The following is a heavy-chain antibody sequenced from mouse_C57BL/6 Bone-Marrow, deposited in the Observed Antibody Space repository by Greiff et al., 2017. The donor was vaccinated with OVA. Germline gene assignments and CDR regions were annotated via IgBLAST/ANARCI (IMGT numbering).Heavy chain of an antibody. D-gene: IGHD2-5*01. J-gene: IGHJ2*01. V-gene: IGHV6-6*01. CDR2: IRNKANNHAT. CDR1: GFTFSDAW. Sequence: DVQLQESGGGLVQPGGSMKLSCAASGFTFSDAWMDWVRQSPEKGLEWVAEIRNKANNHATYYAESVKGRFTISRDDSKSSVYLQMNSLRAEDTGIYYCTREDSNYVYFDYWGQGTTLTVSS. CDR3: TREDSNYVYFDY.